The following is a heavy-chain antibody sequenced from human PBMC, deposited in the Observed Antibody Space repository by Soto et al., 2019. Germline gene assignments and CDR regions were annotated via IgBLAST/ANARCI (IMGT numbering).Heavy chain of an antibody. CDR1: GFTFSDYY. D-gene: IGHD2-2*01. V-gene: IGHV3-11*05. CDR3: ARHVLPAAKSAFDI. J-gene: IGHJ3*02. CDR2: ISSSSSYT. Sequence: QVQLVESGGGLVKPGGSLRLSCAASGFTFSDYYMSWIRQAPGKGLEWVSYISSSSSYTNYADSVKGRFTISRDNAKNSLYLQMNSLRAEDTAVYYCARHVLPAAKSAFDIWGQGTMVTVSS.